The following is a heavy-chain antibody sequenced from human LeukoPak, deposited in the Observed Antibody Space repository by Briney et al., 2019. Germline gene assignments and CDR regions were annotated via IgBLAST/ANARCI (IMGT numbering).Heavy chain of an antibody. CDR3: ARSLYCSSTSCLDY. V-gene: IGHV1-24*01. J-gene: IGHJ4*02. Sequence: VASVKVSCKVSGHTLSDLSMHWVRQAPGKGLEWMGGFNPEDAETIYAQKFQGRVTITADKSTSTAYMELSSLRSEDTAVYYCARSLYCSSTSCLDYWGQGTLVTVSS. CDR1: GHTLSDLS. CDR2: FNPEDAET. D-gene: IGHD2-2*01.